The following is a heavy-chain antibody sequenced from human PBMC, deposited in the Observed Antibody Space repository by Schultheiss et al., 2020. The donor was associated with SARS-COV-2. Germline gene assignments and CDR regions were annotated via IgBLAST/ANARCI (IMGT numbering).Heavy chain of an antibody. D-gene: IGHD3-3*01. Sequence: SQTLSLTCTVSGGSISSSSYYWGWIRQPPGKGLEWIGSIYYSGSTYYNPSLKSRVTISVDTSKNQFSLKLSSVTAADTAVYYCARGRNNVLRFLEWRPSPSYYFDYWGQGTLVTVSS. CDR3: ARGRNNVLRFLEWRPSPSYYFDY. J-gene: IGHJ4*02. V-gene: IGHV4-39*01. CDR1: GGSISSSSYY. CDR2: IYYSGST.